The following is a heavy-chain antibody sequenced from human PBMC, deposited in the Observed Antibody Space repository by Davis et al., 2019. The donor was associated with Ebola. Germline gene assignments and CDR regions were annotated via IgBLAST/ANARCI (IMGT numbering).Heavy chain of an antibody. Sequence: PSETLSLTCTVSGGSVSSGSYYWSWIRQPAGKGLEWIGRIYTSGSTNYNPSLKSRVTMSVDTSKNQFSLKLSSVTAADTAVYYCARARYYDSSGQNYYYGMDVWGQGTTVTVSS. CDR1: GGSVSSGSYY. CDR3: ARARYYDSSGQNYYYGMDV. CDR2: IYTSGST. D-gene: IGHD3-22*01. J-gene: IGHJ6*02. V-gene: IGHV4-61*02.